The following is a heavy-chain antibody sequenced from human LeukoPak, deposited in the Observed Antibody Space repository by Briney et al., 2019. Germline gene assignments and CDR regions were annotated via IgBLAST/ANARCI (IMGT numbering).Heavy chain of an antibody. Sequence: PSETLSLTCTVSGGSISSYYWSWIRQPPGKGLEGSGYIHYTGSTNYNPSLNSGVTISVDTSKSQFSLKLSSVTAADTAIYYCASGGYYGSGNDFRFDPWGQGTLVTVSS. D-gene: IGHD3-10*01. V-gene: IGHV4-59*01. CDR2: IHYTGST. CDR1: GGSISSYY. CDR3: ASGGYYGSGNDFRFDP. J-gene: IGHJ5*02.